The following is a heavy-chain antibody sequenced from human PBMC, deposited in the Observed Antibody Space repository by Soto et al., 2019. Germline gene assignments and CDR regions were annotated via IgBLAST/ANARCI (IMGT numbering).Heavy chain of an antibody. CDR2: ISYDGSNK. CDR1: GFTFSSYG. V-gene: IGHV3-30*18. CDR3: AKVSVVVPAANNLTFDY. D-gene: IGHD2-2*01. J-gene: IGHJ4*02. Sequence: GGFLRLSCAASGFTFSSYGMHWVRQAPGKGLEWVAVISYDGSNKYYADSVKGRFTISRDNSKNTLYLQMNSLRAEDTAVYYCAKVSVVVPAANNLTFDYWGQGTLVTVSS.